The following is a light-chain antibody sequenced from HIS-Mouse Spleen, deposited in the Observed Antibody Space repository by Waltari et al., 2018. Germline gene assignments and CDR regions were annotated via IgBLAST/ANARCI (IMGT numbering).Light chain of an antibody. V-gene: IGLV3-10*01. Sequence: SYELTQPPSVSVSPGQTARITCSGDALPKKYAYWYQQKSGQAPVLVIYEESKRPSGIPEGFSGSNSGNTATLTISRVEAGDEADYYCKVWDSSSDHWVFGGGTKLTVL. CDR1: ALPKKY. CDR3: KVWDSSSDHWV. J-gene: IGLJ3*02. CDR2: EES.